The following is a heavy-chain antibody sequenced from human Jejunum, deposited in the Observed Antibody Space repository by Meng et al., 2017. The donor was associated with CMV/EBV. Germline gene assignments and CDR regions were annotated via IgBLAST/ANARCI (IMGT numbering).Heavy chain of an antibody. J-gene: IGHJ5*02. V-gene: IGHV4-30-4*08. Sequence: FTVSAYSINHVDYSWSWFRQPPGNGLEWIGFVYYTGRTYYNPSLKTRLTMSLHTSKKQFSLELTSMTATDTAVYYCARVPVPGWFDPWGQGTLVTVSS. CDR3: ARVPVPGWFDP. CDR2: VYYTGRT. CDR1: AYSINHVDYS.